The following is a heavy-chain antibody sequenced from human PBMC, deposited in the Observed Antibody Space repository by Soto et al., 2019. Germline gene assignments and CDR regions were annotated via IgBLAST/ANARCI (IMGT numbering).Heavy chain of an antibody. CDR3: ARQGVGYSCGYSRYYYYYMDV. CDR2: IYYSGST. J-gene: IGHJ6*03. CDR1: GGSISSYY. V-gene: IGHV4-59*08. D-gene: IGHD5-18*01. Sequence: SETLSLTCTVSGGSISSYYWSWIRQPPGKGLEWIGYIYYSGSTNYNPSLKSRVTISVDTSKNQFSLKLSSVTAADTAVYYCARQGVGYSCGYSRYYYYYMDVWGKGTTVAVSS.